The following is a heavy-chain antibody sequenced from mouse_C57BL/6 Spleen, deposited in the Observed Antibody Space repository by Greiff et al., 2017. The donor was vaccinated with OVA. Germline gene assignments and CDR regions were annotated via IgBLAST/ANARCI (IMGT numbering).Heavy chain of an antibody. V-gene: IGHV1-64*01. J-gene: IGHJ4*01. CDR1: GYTFTSYW. D-gene: IGHD2-1*01. CDR2: IHPNSGST. Sequence: QVQLQQSGAELVKPGASVKLSCKASGYTFTSYWMHWVKQRPGQGLEWIGMIHPNSGSTNYNEKFKSKATLTVDKSSSTAYMQLSSLTSEDSAVYYCARSGGNYGNYYAMDYWGQGTSVTVSS. CDR3: ARSGGNYGNYYAMDY.